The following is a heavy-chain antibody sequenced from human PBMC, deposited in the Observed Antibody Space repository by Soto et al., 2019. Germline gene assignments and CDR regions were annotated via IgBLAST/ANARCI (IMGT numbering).Heavy chain of an antibody. Sequence: EVQLVESGGGLVQPGGSLRLSCAASGFTFSSYSMNWVRQAPGKGLEWVSYISSSSSTIYYADSVKGRFTISRDNAKNSLYLQMNSLRDEDTAVYYCAREGVAYYDILTDTLGWFDPWGQGTLVTVSS. J-gene: IGHJ5*02. CDR1: GFTFSSYS. V-gene: IGHV3-48*02. D-gene: IGHD3-9*01. CDR2: ISSSSSTI. CDR3: AREGVAYYDILTDTLGWFDP.